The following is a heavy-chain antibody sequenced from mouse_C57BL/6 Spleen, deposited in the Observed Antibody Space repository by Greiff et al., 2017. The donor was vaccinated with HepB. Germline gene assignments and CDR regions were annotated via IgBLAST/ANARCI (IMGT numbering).Heavy chain of an antibody. V-gene: IGHV1-42*01. J-gene: IGHJ4*01. D-gene: IGHD4-1*01. Sequence: EVQLKESGPELVKPGASVKISCKASGYSFTGYYMNWVKQSPEKSLEWIGEINPSTGGTTYNQKFKAKATLTVDKSSSTAYMQLKSLTSEDSAVYYCARSLGRGAMDYWGQGTSVTVSS. CDR3: ARSLGRGAMDY. CDR1: GYSFTGYY. CDR2: INPSTGGT.